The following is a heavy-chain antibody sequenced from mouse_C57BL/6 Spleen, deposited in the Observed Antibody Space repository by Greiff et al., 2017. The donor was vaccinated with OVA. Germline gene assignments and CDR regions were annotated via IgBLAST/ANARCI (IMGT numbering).Heavy chain of an antibody. CDR2: IYPGDGDT. D-gene: IGHD2-1*01. V-gene: IGHV1-82*01. CDR3: ASCYGNYPYAMDD. Sequence: QVQLKESGPELVKPGASVKISCKASGYAFSSSWMNWVKQRPGKGLEWIGRIYPGDGDTNYNGKFKGKATLTADKSSSTAYMQLSSLTSEDSAVYFCASCYGNYPYAMDDWGQGTSVTVSS. CDR1: GYAFSSSW. J-gene: IGHJ4*01.